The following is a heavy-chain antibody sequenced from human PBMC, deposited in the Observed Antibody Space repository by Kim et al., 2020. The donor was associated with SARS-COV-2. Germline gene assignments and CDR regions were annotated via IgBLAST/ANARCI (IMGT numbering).Heavy chain of an antibody. D-gene: IGHD3-10*01. CDR1: GGSISSSSYY. V-gene: IGHV4-39*07. CDR2: IYYSGST. CDR3: ARDPSYYGSGSYSYDV. J-gene: IGHJ6*01. Sequence: SETLSLTCTVSGGSISSSSYYWGWIRQPPGKGLEWIGSIYYSGSTYYNPSLKSRVTISVDTSKNQFSLKLSSVTAADTAVYYCARDPSYYGSGSYSYDV.